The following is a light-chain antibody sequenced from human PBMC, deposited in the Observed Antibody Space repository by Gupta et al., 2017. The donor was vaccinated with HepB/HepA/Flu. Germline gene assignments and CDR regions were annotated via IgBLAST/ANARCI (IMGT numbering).Light chain of an antibody. Sequence: QSVLTQSTSVSGTPGQRVTISCSGSSSNVGRNNVNWYQQLPGTAPKLLIYYNDERPSGVPDRISGSKSGTSASPPTSVLQSEDEAYYYCAAWATTINVVVFGGGTKLNGL. CDR2: YND. CDR3: AAWATTINVVV. J-gene: IGLJ2*01. CDR1: SSNVGRNN. V-gene: IGLV1-44*01.